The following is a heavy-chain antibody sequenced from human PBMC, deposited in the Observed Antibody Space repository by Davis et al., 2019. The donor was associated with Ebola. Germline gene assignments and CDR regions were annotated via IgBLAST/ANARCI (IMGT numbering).Heavy chain of an antibody. CDR2: IRSKAYGGTT. Sequence: PGGSLRLSCTASGFTFGDYALSWVRQAPGKGLEWVGFIRSKAYGGTTEYAASVKGRFTISRDDSKSIAYLQMNSLKTEDAAVYYCTRDFDTNSPDYWGQGTLVTVSS. D-gene: IGHD3-9*01. V-gene: IGHV3-49*04. CDR1: GFTFGDYA. J-gene: IGHJ4*02. CDR3: TRDFDTNSPDY.